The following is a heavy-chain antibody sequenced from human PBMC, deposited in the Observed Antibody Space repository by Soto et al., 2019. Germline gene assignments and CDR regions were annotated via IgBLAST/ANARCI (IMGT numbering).Heavy chain of an antibody. CDR1: GYTFTSYG. J-gene: IGHJ4*02. CDR2: ISAYNGNT. D-gene: IGHD3-22*01. Sequence: ASVKVSCKASGYTFTSYGISWVRQAPGQGLEWMGWISAYNGNTNYAQKLPGRVTMTTDTSTSTAYMELRRLRSDDTAVYYCARDNYYDSSGSNYWGQGTLVAVSS. V-gene: IGHV1-18*01. CDR3: ARDNYYDSSGSNY.